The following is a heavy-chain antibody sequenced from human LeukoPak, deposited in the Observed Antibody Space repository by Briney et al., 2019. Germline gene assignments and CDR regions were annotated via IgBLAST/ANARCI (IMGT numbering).Heavy chain of an antibody. CDR3: ARETTYYYDSSGYYFDAFDI. CDR2: IYTSGST. Sequence: SETLSLTCTVSGGSISSGSYYWSWIPQPAGKGLEWIGRIYTSGSTNYNPSLKSRVTISVDTSKNQFSLKLSSVTAADTAVYYCARETTYYYDSSGYYFDAFDIWGQGTMVTVSS. J-gene: IGHJ3*02. D-gene: IGHD3-22*01. CDR1: GGSISSGSYY. V-gene: IGHV4-61*02.